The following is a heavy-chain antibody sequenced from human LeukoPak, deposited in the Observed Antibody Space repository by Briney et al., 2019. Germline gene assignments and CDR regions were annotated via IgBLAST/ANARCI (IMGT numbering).Heavy chain of an antibody. CDR1: GFTFDDYA. V-gene: IGHV3-9*01. Sequence: PGGSLRLSCAASGFTFDDYAMHWVRQAPGKGLEWVSGISWNSGSIGYADSVKGRFTISRDNAKNSLYLQMNSLRAEDTALYYCAKAKGVSIAAAEFDYWGQGTLVTVSS. J-gene: IGHJ4*02. CDR2: ISWNSGSI. CDR3: AKAKGVSIAAAEFDY. D-gene: IGHD6-13*01.